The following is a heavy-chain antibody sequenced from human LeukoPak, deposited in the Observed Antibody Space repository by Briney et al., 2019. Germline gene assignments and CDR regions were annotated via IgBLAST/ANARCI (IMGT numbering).Heavy chain of an antibody. J-gene: IGHJ6*03. D-gene: IGHD2-8*01. CDR1: GFTFSSYA. Sequence: PGGSLRLSCAASGFTFSSYAMNWVRQAPGRGLEWVSGISGSGGTTYYADSVKGRFTISRDNSKNPLYLQMNSLRAEDTAVYYCANGNRCTSPNCLGYYYFYMDVWGKGTTVTVSS. V-gene: IGHV3-23*01. CDR3: ANGNRCTSPNCLGYYYFYMDV. CDR2: ISGSGGTT.